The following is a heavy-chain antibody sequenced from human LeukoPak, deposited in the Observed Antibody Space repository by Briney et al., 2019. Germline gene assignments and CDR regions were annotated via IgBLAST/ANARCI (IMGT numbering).Heavy chain of an antibody. Sequence: PSETLSLTCAVYGGSFSGYYWSWIRQPPGKGLEWIGEINHSGSTNYNPSLKSRVTISVDTSKNQFSLKLSSVTAADTAVYYCARGYSSSNPFDYWGQGTLVTVSS. CDR3: ARGYSSSNPFDY. J-gene: IGHJ4*02. D-gene: IGHD6-6*01. CDR2: INHSGST. V-gene: IGHV4-34*01. CDR1: GGSFSGYY.